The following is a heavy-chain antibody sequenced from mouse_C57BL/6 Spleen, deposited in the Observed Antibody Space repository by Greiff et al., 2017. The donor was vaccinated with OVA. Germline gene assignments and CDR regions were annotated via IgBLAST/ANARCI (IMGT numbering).Heavy chain of an antibody. J-gene: IGHJ2*01. Sequence: EVKLVESEGGLVQPGSSMKLSCTASGFTFSDYYMAWVRQVPEKGLEWVANINYDGSSTYYLDSLKSRFIISRDNAKNILYLQMSSLKSEDTATYYCAREYSNYPYYFDYWGQGTTLTVSS. CDR3: AREYSNYPYYFDY. D-gene: IGHD2-5*01. CDR1: GFTFSDYY. V-gene: IGHV5-16*01. CDR2: INYDGSST.